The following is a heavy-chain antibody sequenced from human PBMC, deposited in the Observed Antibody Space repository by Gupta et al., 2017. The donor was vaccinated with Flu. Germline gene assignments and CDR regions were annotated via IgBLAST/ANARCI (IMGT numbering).Heavy chain of an antibody. CDR2: ISGSGGST. J-gene: IGHJ4*02. V-gene: IGHV3-23*01. Sequence: EVQLLESGGGLVQPGGSLRLSCAASGFTFSSYAMSWVRQAPGKGLEWVSAISGSGGSTYYADSVKGRFTISRDNSKNTLYLQMNSLGAEDTAVYYCAKGPFPYYYDSQGHTNYFDYWGQGTLVTVSS. CDR3: AKGPFPYYYDSQGHTNYFDY. CDR1: GFTFSSYA. D-gene: IGHD3-22*01.